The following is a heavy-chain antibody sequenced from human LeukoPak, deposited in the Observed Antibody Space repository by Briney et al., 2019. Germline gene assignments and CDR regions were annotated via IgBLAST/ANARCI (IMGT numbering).Heavy chain of an antibody. J-gene: IGHJ4*02. V-gene: IGHV3-21*01. Sequence: GGSLRLSCAASGFTFSSYSMNWVRQAPGKGLEWVSSIDTSSSFIYYADSVKGRFTISRVNAKNSLYLQMNSLRAGDTAVYYCARDQYDTWSRRGNFDSWGQGTLVIVSS. CDR1: GFTFSSYS. CDR2: IDTSSSFI. D-gene: IGHD3-3*01. CDR3: ARDQYDTWSRRGNFDS.